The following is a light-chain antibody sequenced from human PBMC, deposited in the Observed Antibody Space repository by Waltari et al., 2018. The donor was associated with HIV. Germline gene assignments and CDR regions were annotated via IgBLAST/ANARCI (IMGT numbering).Light chain of an antibody. CDR2: GAS. V-gene: IGKV3-15*01. Sequence: EIVMTQSPATLSVSPGARGTLSCRASENSNTTLAWDQLKPGQAPRLRISGASTRATGIPARFSGSGSGTDFTLNIGTLQAEDFAVYYCQQYKKWPRTFGRGTKVEI. CDR1: ENSNTT. J-gene: IGKJ4*02. CDR3: QQYKKWPRT.